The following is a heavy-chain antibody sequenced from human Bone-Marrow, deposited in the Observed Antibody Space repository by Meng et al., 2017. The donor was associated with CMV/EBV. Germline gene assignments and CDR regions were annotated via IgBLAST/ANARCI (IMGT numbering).Heavy chain of an antibody. CDR3: ARQRGGYDSSGYYEY. V-gene: IGHV5-51*01. J-gene: IGHJ4*02. CDR2: IYPGDSDT. D-gene: IGHD3-22*01. Sequence: GESLKISCKGSGYTFGDYWIGWVRQMPGKGLEWMGIIYPGDSDTRVSLSLQGQVTISADKSINTAYLQWSSLKASDTAVYYCARQRGGYDSSGYYEYCGQGTLVTASS. CDR1: GYTFGDYW.